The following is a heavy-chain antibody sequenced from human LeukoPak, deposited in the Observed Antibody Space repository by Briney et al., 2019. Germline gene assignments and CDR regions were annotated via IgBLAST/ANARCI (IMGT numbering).Heavy chain of an antibody. D-gene: IGHD6-13*01. V-gene: IGHV1-18*01. CDR2: ISVYNGNT. Sequence: ASVKVSCKASGYSFMNYGINWVRQAPGQGLEWMGWISVYNGNTEYAQKLQDRVTMTTDTSTNTAYMELRSLRSDVTAVYYCAREWPTYSSSWHGDEYWGQGTLVTVSS. J-gene: IGHJ4*02. CDR1: GYSFMNYG. CDR3: AREWPTYSSSWHGDEY.